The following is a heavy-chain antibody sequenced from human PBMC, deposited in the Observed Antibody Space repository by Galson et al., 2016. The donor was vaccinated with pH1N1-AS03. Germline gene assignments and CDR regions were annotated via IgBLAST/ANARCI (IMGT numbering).Heavy chain of an antibody. D-gene: IGHD5-12*01. V-gene: IGHV3-48*02. CDR1: EFTFSIYH. CDR3: ARDSGYGGTFDN. Sequence: SLRLSCAASEFTFSIYHMSWVRQAPGKGLEWVSYINSRSDIIHYADSVRGRFTISRDNARNSLYLQMPRLRDDDTAVYYCARDSGYGGTFDNWGQGALVTVSS. J-gene: IGHJ4*02. CDR2: INSRSDII.